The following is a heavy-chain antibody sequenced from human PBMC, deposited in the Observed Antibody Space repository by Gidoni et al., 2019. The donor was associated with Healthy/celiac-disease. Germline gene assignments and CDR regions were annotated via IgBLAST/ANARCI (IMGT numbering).Heavy chain of an antibody. CDR1: GGTFSSYA. J-gene: IGHJ4*02. CDR3: ARGGPSSSFLDY. CDR2: IIPIFGTA. D-gene: IGHD6-6*01. Sequence: QVQLVQSGAAVKKPGSSVKVSCKADGGTFSSYAISWVRQAPGQGLEWMGGIIPIFGTANYAPKFQGRVTITADESTSTAYMELSSLRSEDTAVYYCARGGPSSSFLDYWGQGTLVTVSS. V-gene: IGHV1-69*01.